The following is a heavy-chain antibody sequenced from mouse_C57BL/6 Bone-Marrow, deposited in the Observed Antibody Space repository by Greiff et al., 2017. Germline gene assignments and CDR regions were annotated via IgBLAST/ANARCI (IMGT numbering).Heavy chain of an antibody. CDR2: IYPRGGNT. J-gene: IGHJ2*01. V-gene: IGHV1-81*01. Sequence: VQLQQSGAELARPGASVKLSCKASGYTFTSYGISWVKQRTGQGLEWIGEIYPRGGNTYYNEKFKGKATLTADKSSSTAYMQLRGLTSEDSAGYLCASVDDGAVDYWGQGTTLTVSS. CDR1: GYTFTSYG. CDR3: ASVDDGAVDY. D-gene: IGHD2-3*01.